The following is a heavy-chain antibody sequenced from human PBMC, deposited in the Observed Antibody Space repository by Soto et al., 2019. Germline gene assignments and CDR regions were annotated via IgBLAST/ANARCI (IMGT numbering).Heavy chain of an antibody. V-gene: IGHV3-23*01. D-gene: IGHD3-10*01. CDR3: AKAAIIGFGDDYYYMDV. J-gene: IGHJ6*03. CDR1: GFTFSSYA. CDR2: ISGSGGST. Sequence: EVQLLESGGGLVQPGGSLRLSCAASGFTFSSYAMSWVRQAPGKGLEWVSAISGSGGSTYYADSVKGRFTISRDNSKNTLYLQMNGLRAEDTAVYYCAKAAIIGFGDDYYYMDVWGKGPTVTVSS.